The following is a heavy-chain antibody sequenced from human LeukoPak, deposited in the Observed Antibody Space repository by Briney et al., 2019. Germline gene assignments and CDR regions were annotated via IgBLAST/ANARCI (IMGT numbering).Heavy chain of an antibody. Sequence: PGGSLRLSCAASGFTFDDYGMSWVRRAPGKGLEWVSGINWNGGSTGYADSVEGRFTISRDNAKNSLYLQMNSLRAEDSAVYYCAKASYPHSGAWYNLLSWGRGTLVTVSS. CDR1: GFTFDDYG. V-gene: IGHV3-20*04. CDR3: AKASYPHSGAWYNLLS. CDR2: INWNGGST. D-gene: IGHD6-13*01. J-gene: IGHJ5*02.